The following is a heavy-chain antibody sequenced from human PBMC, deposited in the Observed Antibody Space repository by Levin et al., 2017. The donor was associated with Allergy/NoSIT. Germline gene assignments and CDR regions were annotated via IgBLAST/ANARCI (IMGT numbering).Heavy chain of an antibody. V-gene: IGHV4-34*01. CDR3: ARVEGIFGGSCYSRCYYGMDV. CDR2: INHSGST. D-gene: IGHD2-15*01. Sequence: SETLSLTCAVYGGSFSGYYWSWIRQPPGKGLEWIGEINHSGSTNYNPSLKSRVTISVDTSKNQFSLKLSSVTAADTAVYYCARVEGIFGGSCYSRCYYGMDVWGQGTTVTVSS. CDR1: GGSFSGYY. J-gene: IGHJ6*02.